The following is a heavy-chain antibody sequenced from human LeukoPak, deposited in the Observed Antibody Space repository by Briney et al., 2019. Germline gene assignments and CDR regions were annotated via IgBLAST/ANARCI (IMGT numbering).Heavy chain of an antibody. J-gene: IGHJ3*02. V-gene: IGHV1-46*01. CDR3: ARARIVVVVEDAFDI. Sequence: ASVKVSCKASGYTFTSYYMHWVRQAPGQGLEWMGIINPSSGSTSYAQKFQGRVTMTRDTSTSTVYMELSSLRSEDTAVYYCARARIVVVVEDAFDIWGQGTMVTVSS. CDR1: GYTFTSYY. CDR2: INPSSGST. D-gene: IGHD2-15*01.